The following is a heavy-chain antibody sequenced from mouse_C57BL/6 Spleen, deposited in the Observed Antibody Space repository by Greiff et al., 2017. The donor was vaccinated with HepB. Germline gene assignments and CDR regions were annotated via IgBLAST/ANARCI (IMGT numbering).Heavy chain of an antibody. CDR1: GYAFSSYW. CDR3: ARSDDGYVYFDY. V-gene: IGHV1-80*01. J-gene: IGHJ2*01. Sequence: QVQLKQSGAELVKPGASVKISCKASGYAFSSYWMNWVKQRPGKGLEWIGQIYPGDGDTNYNGKFKGKATLTADKSSSKAYMQLSSLTSEDSAVYFCARSDDGYVYFDYWGQGTTLTVSS. CDR2: IYPGDGDT. D-gene: IGHD2-3*01.